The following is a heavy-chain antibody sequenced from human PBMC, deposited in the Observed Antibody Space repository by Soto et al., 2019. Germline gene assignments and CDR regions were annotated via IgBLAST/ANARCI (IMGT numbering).Heavy chain of an antibody. D-gene: IGHD2-2*01. CDR2: INVYNGNT. CDR3: ARLGKYYQSLDP. V-gene: IGHV1-18*01. Sequence: ASVKVSCKASGYTFTNYGISWVRQAPGQGLEWMGWINVYNGNTKYAQKVQGRVTISLEASKSQFSLRLASVTAADTAVYYCARLGKYYQSLDPWGPGTLVTVSS. CDR1: GYTFTNYG. J-gene: IGHJ5*02.